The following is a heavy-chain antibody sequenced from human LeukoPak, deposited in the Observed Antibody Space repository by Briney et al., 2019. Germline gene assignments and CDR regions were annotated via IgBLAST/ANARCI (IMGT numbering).Heavy chain of an antibody. V-gene: IGHV3-30*02. CDR3: AKINPYPYYYDSSGYYTFDY. Sequence: GGSLRLSCAASGFTFSSYGMHWVRQAPGKGLEWVAFIRYDGSNKYYADSVKGRFTISRDNSKNTLYLQMNSLRAEDTAVYYCAKINPYPYYYDSSGYYTFDYWGQGTLVTVSS. D-gene: IGHD3-22*01. CDR1: GFTFSSYG. CDR2: IRYDGSNK. J-gene: IGHJ4*02.